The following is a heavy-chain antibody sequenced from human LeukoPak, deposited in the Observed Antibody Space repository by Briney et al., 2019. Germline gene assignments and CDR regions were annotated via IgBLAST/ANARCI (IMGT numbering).Heavy chain of an antibody. Sequence: GGSLRLSCAASGFTFDDYAMHWVRHAPGKGLEWVSGISWNSGSIGYADSVKGRFTISRDNAKNSLHLQMNSLRAEDTAVYYCAKDLREWYYDPNGNYFSYGMDVWGQGTTVVVSS. J-gene: IGHJ6*02. V-gene: IGHV3-9*01. CDR1: GFTFDDYA. D-gene: IGHD3-22*01. CDR2: ISWNSGSI. CDR3: AKDLREWYYDPNGNYFSYGMDV.